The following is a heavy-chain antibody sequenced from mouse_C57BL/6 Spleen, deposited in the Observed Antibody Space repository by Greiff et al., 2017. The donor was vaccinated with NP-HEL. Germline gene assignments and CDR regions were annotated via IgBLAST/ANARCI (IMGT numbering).Heavy chain of an antibody. CDR1: GYTFTSYW. CDR2: INPSSGYT. Sequence: QVQLQQPGAELVKPGASVKMSCKASGYTFTSYWMHWVKQRPGQGLEWIGYINPSSGYTKYNQKFKDKATLTADKSSSTAYMQLSSLTYEDSAVYYCARSMGIYDGYYGSAMDYWGQGTSVTVSS. J-gene: IGHJ4*01. D-gene: IGHD2-3*01. V-gene: IGHV1-7*01. CDR3: ARSMGIYDGYYGSAMDY.